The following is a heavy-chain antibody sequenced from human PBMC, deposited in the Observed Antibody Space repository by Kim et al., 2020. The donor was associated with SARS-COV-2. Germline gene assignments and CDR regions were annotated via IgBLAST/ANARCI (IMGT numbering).Heavy chain of an antibody. CDR2: IYSKTDGGTT. J-gene: IGHJ4*02. V-gene: IGHV3-15*01. Sequence: GGSLRLSCAASGFTFSNAWMSWVRQAPGKGLEWVARIYSKTDGGTTAYAAPVKGRITISKDDPKNTLHLQVNSLKMEDTDTYYCTTAGNYDSSGYYSDYWGQGTQVTVSS. D-gene: IGHD3-22*01. CDR1: GFTFSNAW. CDR3: TTAGNYDSSGYYSDY.